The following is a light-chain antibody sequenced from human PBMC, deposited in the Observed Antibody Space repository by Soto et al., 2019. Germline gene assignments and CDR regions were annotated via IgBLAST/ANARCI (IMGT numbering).Light chain of an antibody. CDR2: AAS. CDR3: QHYDGSPQT. Sequence: EVVLTQSPGTLSLSPGERATLSCRASRSVSSYYVAWYQQKPGQAPRLLIYAASSRATGIPDRFSGSGSGTDFTLTISRLEPEDFAVYYCQHYDGSPQTFGQGTKVDVK. J-gene: IGKJ1*01. V-gene: IGKV3-20*01. CDR1: RSVSSYY.